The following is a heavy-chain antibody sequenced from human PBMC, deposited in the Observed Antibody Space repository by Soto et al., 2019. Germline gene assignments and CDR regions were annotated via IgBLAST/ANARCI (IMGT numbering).Heavy chain of an antibody. J-gene: IGHJ4*02. CDR3: ATESGSTYGYFDH. D-gene: IGHD5-18*01. Sequence: GESLKISCEASGYMFPIYHISWVRQMPGKGLEWVGKIDPSDSRTMYRPSSRARITISVDKSINTAYLEWGRLKAADTAVYFCATESGSTYGYFDHWGQGTQVPSPQ. V-gene: IGHV5-10-1*01. CDR2: IDPSDSRT. CDR1: GYMFPIYH.